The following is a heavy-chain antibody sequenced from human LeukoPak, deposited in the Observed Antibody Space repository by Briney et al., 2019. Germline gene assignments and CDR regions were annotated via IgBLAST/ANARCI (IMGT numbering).Heavy chain of an antibody. J-gene: IGHJ4*02. CDR3: ARDLGSGYYWHFDY. CDR2: ISYDGSNK. CDR1: GFTFSSYW. Sequence: GGSLRLSCAASGFTFSSYWMSWVRQAPGKGLEWVAVISYDGSNKYYVDSVKGRFTISRDNSKNTLYLQMNSLRAEDTAVYYCARDLGSGYYWHFDYWGQGTLVTVSS. D-gene: IGHD3-22*01. V-gene: IGHV3-30*03.